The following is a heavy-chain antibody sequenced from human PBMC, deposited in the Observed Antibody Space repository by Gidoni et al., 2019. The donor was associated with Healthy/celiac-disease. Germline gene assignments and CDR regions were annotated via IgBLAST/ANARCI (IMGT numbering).Heavy chain of an antibody. J-gene: IGHJ4*02. Sequence: QVQLVESGGGVVQPGRSLRLSCAASGCTFSSYAMHWVRQAPGKGLEWVAVISYDGSNKYYADSVKGRFTISRDNSKNTLYLQMNSLRAEDTAVYYCARDHAERWLQGTDYWGQGTLVTVSS. CDR2: ISYDGSNK. CDR1: GCTFSSYA. CDR3: ARDHAERWLQGTDY. V-gene: IGHV3-30-3*01. D-gene: IGHD5-12*01.